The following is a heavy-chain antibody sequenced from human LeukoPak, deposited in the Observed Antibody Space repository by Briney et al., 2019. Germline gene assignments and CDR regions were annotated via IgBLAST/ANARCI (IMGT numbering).Heavy chain of an antibody. V-gene: IGHV4-59*12. CDR3: ARDSSGHRAFDY. D-gene: IGHD3-22*01. Sequence: SETLSLTCTVSGGSISSYYWSWIRRPPGKGLEWIGYIYYSGSTNYNPSLKSRVTMSVDTSKNQFSLKLSSVTAADTAVYYCARDSSGHRAFDYWGQGTLVTVSS. J-gene: IGHJ4*02. CDR2: IYYSGST. CDR1: GGSISSYY.